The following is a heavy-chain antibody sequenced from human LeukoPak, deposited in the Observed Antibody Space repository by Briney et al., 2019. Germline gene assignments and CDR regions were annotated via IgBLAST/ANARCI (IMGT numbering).Heavy chain of an antibody. D-gene: IGHD5-12*01. Sequence: PGGSLRLSCAASGFTFSTYTMNWVRQAPGTGLEWVSSISIRGSYTYDEYSVEGRFTSSRDNANNSLYLQMNSLRAEDTALYYCARQSGDNFYYIDVWGKGTTVTVSS. CDR1: GFTFSTYT. V-gene: IGHV3-21*01. CDR2: ISIRGSYT. J-gene: IGHJ6*03. CDR3: ARQSGDNFYYIDV.